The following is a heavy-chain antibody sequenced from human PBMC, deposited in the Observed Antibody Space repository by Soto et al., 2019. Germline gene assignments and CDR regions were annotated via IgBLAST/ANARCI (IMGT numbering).Heavy chain of an antibody. CDR3: AKSIGPDYGYSNWYFDL. J-gene: IGHJ2*01. Sequence: EVQLLESGGGLVQPGGSLRLSCAASGFTFGGNAMSWVRQAPGKGLEWVSGLSGSGVSTYYAASVRGRFTISRDNWKNTLFLQMNSLGAEDTAVYYCAKSIGPDYGYSNWYFDLWGRGTLVTVSS. CDR2: LSGSGVST. V-gene: IGHV3-23*01. CDR1: GFTFGGNA. D-gene: IGHD4-17*01.